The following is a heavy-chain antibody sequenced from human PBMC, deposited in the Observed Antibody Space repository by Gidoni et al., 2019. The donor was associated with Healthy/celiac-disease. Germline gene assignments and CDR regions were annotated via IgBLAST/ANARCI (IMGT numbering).Heavy chain of an antibody. D-gene: IGHD4-17*01. CDR3: ARDHDYGAPGTFDI. CDR2: IYHSGST. V-gene: IGHV4-30-2*01. Sequence: QLQLQESGSGLVKPSQTLSLTCAVSGGSISSGGYSWSWIRQPPGKGLEWIGYIYHSGSTYYNPSLKSRVTISVDRSKNQFSLKLSSVTAADTAVYYCARDHDYGAPGTFDIWGQGTMVTVSS. J-gene: IGHJ3*02. CDR1: GGSISSGGYS.